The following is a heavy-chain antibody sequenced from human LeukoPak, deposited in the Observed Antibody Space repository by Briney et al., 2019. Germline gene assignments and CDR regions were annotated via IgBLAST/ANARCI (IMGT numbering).Heavy chain of an antibody. CDR3: ASSSGYYYAHDAFDI. CDR2: IYPGDSDT. CDR1: GYSFISYW. J-gene: IGHJ3*02. Sequence: PGESLKISCKGSGYSFISYWIGWVRQMPGKGLEWMGIIYPGDSDTRYSPSFQGQVTISADKSISTAYLQWSSLKASDTAMYYCASSSGYYYAHDAFDIWGQGTMVTVSS. D-gene: IGHD3-22*01. V-gene: IGHV5-51*01.